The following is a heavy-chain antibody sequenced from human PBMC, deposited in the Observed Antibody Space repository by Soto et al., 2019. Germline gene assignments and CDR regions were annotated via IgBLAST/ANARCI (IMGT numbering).Heavy chain of an antibody. CDR2: IIPIFGTA. CDR3: ARARYFYDSSGLDY. D-gene: IGHD3-22*01. Sequence: GASVKVSCKASGGTFSSYAISWVRQAPGQGLEWMGGIIPIFGTANYAQKFQGRVTITADESTSTAYMELSSLRSEDTAVYYCARARYFYDSSGLDYWGQGALVTVSS. J-gene: IGHJ4*02. V-gene: IGHV1-69*13. CDR1: GGTFSSYA.